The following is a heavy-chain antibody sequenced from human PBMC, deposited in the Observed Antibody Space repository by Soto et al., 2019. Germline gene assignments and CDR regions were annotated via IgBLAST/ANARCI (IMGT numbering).Heavy chain of an antibody. J-gene: IGHJ4*02. V-gene: IGHV3-48*02. CDR3: ARFFGSGFDY. CDR2: ISTSGATR. CDR1: GFTFSIDS. D-gene: IGHD6-19*01. Sequence: PGVSLRLSCVASGFTFSIDSMNWVRQAPGKGLEWVAHISTSGATRYYADSVKGRFTISRDNAKTSLYLQMDSLRNEDTAVYYCARFFGSGFDYWGQGTLVTVSS.